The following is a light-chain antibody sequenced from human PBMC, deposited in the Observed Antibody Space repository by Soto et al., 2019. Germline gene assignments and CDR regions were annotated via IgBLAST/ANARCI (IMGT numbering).Light chain of an antibody. CDR2: DAS. CDR3: QQSYSTPTWT. J-gene: IGKJ1*01. V-gene: IGKV1-5*02. Sequence: DIQMTQSPSSLSASVGHIWTIICRASQSVSTRLAWYQQKPGKAPKVLIYDASSWAGGVPSRFTGSGSGTEFTLTINSLKTDDFANYYCQQSYSTPTWTFGQGTKVDIK. CDR1: QSVSTR.